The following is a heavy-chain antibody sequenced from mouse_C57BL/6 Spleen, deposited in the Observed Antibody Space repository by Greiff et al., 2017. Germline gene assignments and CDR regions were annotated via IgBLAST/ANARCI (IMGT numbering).Heavy chain of an antibody. J-gene: IGHJ2*01. CDR1: GFNIKDYY. CDR2: IDPEGGET. Sequence: VQLQQSGAELVKPGASVKLSCTASGFNIKDYYMHWVKQRTEQGLEWIGRIDPEGGETKYAAKFQGKATITADTPSNTAYLQLSSLTSEDTAVYYCTSGGYDYCFAYWGQGTTLTVSA. CDR3: TSGGYDYCFAY. V-gene: IGHV14-2*01. D-gene: IGHD2-4*01.